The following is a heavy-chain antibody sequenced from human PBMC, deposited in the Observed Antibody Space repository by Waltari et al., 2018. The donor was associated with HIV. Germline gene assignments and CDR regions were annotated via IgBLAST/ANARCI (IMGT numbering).Heavy chain of an antibody. J-gene: IGHJ5*02. Sequence: QVQLQESGPGLVKPSQTLSLTCTVYGGYISTGGYFWGWVRQRPGKGLEWIGDSYYSGRTHYNPSLESRVSFSVDMSKNQFSMNLTSVSAADTATYYCARAKTQYFDPWGQGILVTVSS. CDR2: SYYSGRT. CDR1: GGYISTGGYF. D-gene: IGHD4-4*01. CDR3: ARAKTQYFDP. V-gene: IGHV4-31*03.